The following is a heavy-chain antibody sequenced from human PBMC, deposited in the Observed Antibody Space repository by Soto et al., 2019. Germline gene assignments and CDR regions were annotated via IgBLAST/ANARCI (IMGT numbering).Heavy chain of an antibody. CDR1: GTSISSYY. CDR3: ARLSSGSRQRVTTFYFDY. D-gene: IGHD1-26*01. J-gene: IGHJ4*02. Sequence: SETLSLTCTVSGTSISSYYWSWIRQPPGKGLEWIANIHYSGTTNYNPSLASRVTLSVDTSKNQFSLKMTSVTAADRAMYFCARLSSGSRQRVTTFYFDYWGQGTLVTVSS. V-gene: IGHV4-59*01. CDR2: IHYSGTT.